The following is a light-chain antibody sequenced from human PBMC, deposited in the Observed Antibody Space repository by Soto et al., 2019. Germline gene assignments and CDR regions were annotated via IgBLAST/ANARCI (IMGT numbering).Light chain of an antibody. J-gene: IGLJ2*01. CDR2: SNN. Sequence: QSVVTQPPSASGTPGQRVTISCSGSSSNIGCNTVNWYQQLPGTAPKLLIYSNNQRPSGVPDRFSGSKSGTSASLAISGLQSEDEADYYCAAWDDSLNVLFGGGTKLTVL. CDR3: AAWDDSLNVL. V-gene: IGLV1-44*01. CDR1: SSNIGCNT.